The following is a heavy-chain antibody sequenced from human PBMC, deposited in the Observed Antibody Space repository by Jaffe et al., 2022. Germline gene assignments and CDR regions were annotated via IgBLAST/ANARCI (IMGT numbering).Heavy chain of an antibody. J-gene: IGHJ4*02. CDR1: GFTFSSYA. D-gene: IGHD3-10*01. V-gene: IGHV3-23*01. CDR2: ISGSGGST. CDR3: AKGHTYYYGSGSYEFDY. Sequence: EVQLLESGGGLVQPGGSLRLSCAASGFTFSSYAMSWVRQAPGKGLEWVSAISGSGGSTYYADSVKGRFTISRDNSKNTLYLQMNSLRAEDTAVYYCAKGHTYYYGSGSYEFDYWGQGTLVTVSS.